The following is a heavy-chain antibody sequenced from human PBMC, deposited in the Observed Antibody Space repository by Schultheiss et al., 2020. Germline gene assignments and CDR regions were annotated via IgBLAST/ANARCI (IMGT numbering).Heavy chain of an antibody. J-gene: IGHJ6*04. Sequence: GGSLRLSCAASGFTFSSYGMHWVRQAPGKGLEWVAVISYDGSNKYYADSVKGRFTISRDNSKNTLYLQMNSLRAEDTAVYYCAKDSRITMVQGVIITSDYYYGMDVWGKGTTVTVSS. V-gene: IGHV3-30*18. CDR2: ISYDGSNK. D-gene: IGHD3-10*01. CDR3: AKDSRITMVQGVIITSDYYYGMDV. CDR1: GFTFSSYG.